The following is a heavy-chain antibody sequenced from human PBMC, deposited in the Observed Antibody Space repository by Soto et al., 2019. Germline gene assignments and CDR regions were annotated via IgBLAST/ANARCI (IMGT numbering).Heavy chain of an antibody. D-gene: IGHD2-21*01. CDR3: TRGLPTVVVIAPQIDY. Sequence: GGSLRLSCTASGFTFGDYAMSWFRQAPGKGLEWVGFIRSKAYGGTTEYAASVKGRFTISRDDSKSIAYLQMNSLKTEDTAVYYCTRGLPTVVVIAPQIDYWGQGTLVTVSS. CDR1: GFTFGDYA. CDR2: IRSKAYGGTT. V-gene: IGHV3-49*03. J-gene: IGHJ4*02.